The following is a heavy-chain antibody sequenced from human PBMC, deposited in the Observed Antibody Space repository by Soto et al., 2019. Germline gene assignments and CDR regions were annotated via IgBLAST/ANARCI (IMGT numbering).Heavy chain of an antibody. CDR1: GGSISSGNNY. V-gene: IGHV4-31*03. CDR2: IYYSGNT. CDR3: ARCRGGRHFDY. Sequence: PSETLSLTCTVSGGSISSGNNYWRWIRQFPGKGLEWIGDIYYSGNTYYNPSLKSRVTISVDTSKNQFSLKLSSVIAADTAVYYCARCRGGRHFDYWGQGTLVTVSS. J-gene: IGHJ4*02. D-gene: IGHD2-15*01.